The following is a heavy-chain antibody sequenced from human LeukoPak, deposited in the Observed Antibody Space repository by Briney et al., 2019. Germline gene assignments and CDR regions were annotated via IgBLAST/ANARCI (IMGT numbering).Heavy chain of an antibody. D-gene: IGHD5-24*01. J-gene: IGHJ2*01. CDR3: AKEDGWGSAFDL. V-gene: IGHV3-7*01. CDR2: IKQDGSDT. CDR1: GFTFSNYW. Sequence: PGGSLRLSCAASGFTFSNYWMTWVRQAPGEGLEWVANIKQDGSDTCYVDSVKGRFTISRDNAKNSVYLQMNSLTPEDTAVYYCAKEDGWGSAFDLWGRGTLVTVSS.